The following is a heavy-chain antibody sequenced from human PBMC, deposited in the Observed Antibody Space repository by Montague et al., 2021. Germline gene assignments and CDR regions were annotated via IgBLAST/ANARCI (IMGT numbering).Heavy chain of an antibody. CDR2: IYYSGNT. CDR3: ARPNIVTIHWYFDL. Sequence: SETLSLTCTVPGGSISSSSYYWGWIRQPPGKGLEWIGSIYYSGNTYYNPSLKSRVTISVDPSKNQFSLRLSSVTAADTAVYYCARPNIVTIHWYFDLWGRGTLVLVSS. D-gene: IGHD5-12*01. CDR1: GGSISSSSYY. J-gene: IGHJ2*01. V-gene: IGHV4-39*01.